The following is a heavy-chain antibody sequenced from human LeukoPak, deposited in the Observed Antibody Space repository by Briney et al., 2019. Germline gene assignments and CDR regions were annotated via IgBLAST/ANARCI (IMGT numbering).Heavy chain of an antibody. CDR3: ARAGYSGYGMYNWFDP. CDR2: ISSDGANA. V-gene: IGHV3-74*01. Sequence: GGSLRLSCAASGFTFSTYWMHWVRQVPGKGLVWVSRISSDGANANYADSVKGRFTISRDNAKNSLYLQMNSLRAEDTAVYYCARAGYSGYGMYNWFDPWGQGTLVTVSS. D-gene: IGHD5-12*01. CDR1: GFTFSTYW. J-gene: IGHJ5*02.